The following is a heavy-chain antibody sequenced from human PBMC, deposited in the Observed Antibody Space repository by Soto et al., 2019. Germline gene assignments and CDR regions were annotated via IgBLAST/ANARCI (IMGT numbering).Heavy chain of an antibody. D-gene: IGHD3-16*01. CDR2: ISYDGSNK. V-gene: IGHV3-30*18. Sequence: QVQLVESGGGVVQPGRSLGLSCVASGFTFSTHGIHWVRQAPGKGLEWVAVISYDGSNKYYADSVKGRFTISRDNSKNTLYLQMNSLTTADTAVYFCAKGHDLARDQYYYGLAVWGQGTTVTVSS. CDR1: GFTFSTHG. CDR3: AKGHDLARDQYYYGLAV. J-gene: IGHJ6*02.